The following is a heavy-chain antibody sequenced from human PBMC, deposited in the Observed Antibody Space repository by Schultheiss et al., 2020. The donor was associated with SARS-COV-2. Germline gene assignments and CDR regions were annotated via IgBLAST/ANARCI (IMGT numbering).Heavy chain of an antibody. D-gene: IGHD3/OR15-3a*01. CDR3: AATTGYYTNVDF. Sequence: GESLKISCAASGFTFTNYNMNWVRQAPGKGLEWVSSISDSSSYIYYADSVKGRFTISRDNAKNSLYLQMSSLRADDTALYYCAATTGYYTNVDFWGLGTLVTVSS. CDR2: ISDSSSYI. V-gene: IGHV3-21*01. CDR1: GFTFTNYN. J-gene: IGHJ4*02.